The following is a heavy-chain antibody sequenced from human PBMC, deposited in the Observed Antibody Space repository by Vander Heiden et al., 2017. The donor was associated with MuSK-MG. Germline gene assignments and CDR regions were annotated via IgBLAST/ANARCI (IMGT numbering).Heavy chain of an antibody. V-gene: IGHV1-8*02. CDR2: MNPNSGNT. J-gene: IGHJ6*03. D-gene: IGHD3-16*01. CDR1: GYTFTSYD. Sequence: QVQLVQSGAEVKKPGASVKVSCKASGYTFTSYDINWVRQATGQGLEWMGWMNPNSGNTGYAQKFQGRVTMTRNTSISTAYMELSSLRSEDTAVYYCALFGYYFYYYYMDVWGKGTTVTVSS. CDR3: ALFGYYFYYYYMDV.